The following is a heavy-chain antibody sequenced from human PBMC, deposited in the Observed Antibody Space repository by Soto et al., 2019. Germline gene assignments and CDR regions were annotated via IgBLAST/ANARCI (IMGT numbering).Heavy chain of an antibody. J-gene: IGHJ6*02. D-gene: IGHD6-13*01. Sequence: QVQLVQSGAEVKKPGSSVKVSCKASGGTFSSYAISWVRQAPGQGLEWMGGIIPIFGTANYAQKFQGRVTITADESTSTAYMELSSLRSEGTAVYYCARGMAAAGNYYYYGMDVWGQGTTVTVSS. V-gene: IGHV1-69*12. CDR3: ARGMAAAGNYYYYGMDV. CDR2: IIPIFGTA. CDR1: GGTFSSYA.